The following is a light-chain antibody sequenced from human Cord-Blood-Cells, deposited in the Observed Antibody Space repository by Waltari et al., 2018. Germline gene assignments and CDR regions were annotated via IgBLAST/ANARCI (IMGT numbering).Light chain of an antibody. J-gene: IGLJ3*02. CDR1: SSHIGSNY. Sequence: QSVLTQPPSASGTPGPRVTISCSGSSSHIGSNYVYWYQQLPGTAPKLLIYSNNHRPSGVPDRFSGSKSGTSASLAISGLRSEDEADYYCAAWDDSLSGWVFGGGTKLTVL. CDR2: SNN. CDR3: AAWDDSLSGWV. V-gene: IGLV1-47*02.